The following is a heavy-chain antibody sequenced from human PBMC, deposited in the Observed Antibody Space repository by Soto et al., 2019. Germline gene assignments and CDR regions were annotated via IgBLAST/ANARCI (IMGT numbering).Heavy chain of an antibody. V-gene: IGHV4-39*01. J-gene: IGHJ4*02. CDR3: AWYYDSSPGY. CDR2: IYYSGST. Sequence: SETLSLTCTVSGGSISSGSYYWGWIRQPPGKGLEWIGSIYYSGSTYYNPSLKSRVTISVDTSKNQFSLKLSSVTAADTAVYYCAWYYDSSPGYWGQGTLVTVSS. CDR1: GGSISSGSYY. D-gene: IGHD3-22*01.